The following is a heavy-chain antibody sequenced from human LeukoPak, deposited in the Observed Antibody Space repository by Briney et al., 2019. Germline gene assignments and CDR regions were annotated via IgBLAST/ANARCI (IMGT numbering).Heavy chain of an antibody. D-gene: IGHD1-1*01. CDR2: ISGDSGSI. V-gene: IGHV3-9*01. Sequence: PGRSLRLSCAASGFTFDHYGMHWVRQAPGKGLEWVSGISGDSGSIDYADSVKGRFTISRDNAKTSLYLQMNSLRAEDTALYYCAKDLGRQRTMWGQGTMVTVSS. J-gene: IGHJ3*02. CDR1: GFTFDHYG. CDR3: AKDLGRQRTM.